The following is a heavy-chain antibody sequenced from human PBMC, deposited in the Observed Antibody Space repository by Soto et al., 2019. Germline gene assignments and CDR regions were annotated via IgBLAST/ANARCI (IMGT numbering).Heavy chain of an antibody. V-gene: IGHV3-49*04. Sequence: GGSLRLSCTASGFTFGDYAMSWVRQAPGKGLEWVGFIRSKAYGGTTEYAASVKGRFTISRDDSKSIAYLQMNSLKTEDTAVYYCTREFLGYCSSTSCLIYYYYYGMDVWGQGTTVTVSS. J-gene: IGHJ6*02. CDR2: IRSKAYGGTT. D-gene: IGHD2-2*01. CDR1: GFTFGDYA. CDR3: TREFLGYCSSTSCLIYYYYYGMDV.